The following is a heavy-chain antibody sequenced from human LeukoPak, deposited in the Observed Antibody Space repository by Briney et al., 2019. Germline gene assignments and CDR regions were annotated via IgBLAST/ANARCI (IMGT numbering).Heavy chain of an antibody. CDR1: GVSISSSNSY. Sequence: SETLSLTCTVSGVSISSSNSYWGWIRQPPGKGLEWIGSIYHSGSTYYNPSLKSRVTISVDTSKNQFSLKLSSVTAADTAVYYCARVRFLEWLLSDFDYWGQGTLVTVSS. CDR2: IYHSGST. D-gene: IGHD3-3*01. CDR3: ARVRFLEWLLSDFDY. V-gene: IGHV4-39*07. J-gene: IGHJ4*02.